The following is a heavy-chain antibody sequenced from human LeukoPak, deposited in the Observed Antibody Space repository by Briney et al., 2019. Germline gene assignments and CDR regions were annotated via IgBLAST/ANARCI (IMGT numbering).Heavy chain of an antibody. CDR2: ISYDGSNK. D-gene: IGHD5-18*01. V-gene: IGHV3-30-3*01. J-gene: IGHJ4*02. Sequence: GGSLRLSCAASGFTFSSHAVSWVRQAPGKGLEWVAVISYDGSNKYYADSVKGRFTISRDNSKNTLYLQMNSLRAEDTAVYYCARDADKAMAYFDYWGQGTLVTVSS. CDR1: GFTFSSHA. CDR3: ARDADKAMAYFDY.